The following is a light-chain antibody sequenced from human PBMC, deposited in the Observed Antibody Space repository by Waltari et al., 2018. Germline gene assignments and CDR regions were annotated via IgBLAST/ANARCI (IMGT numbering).Light chain of an antibody. CDR3: QQYYSYPYS. CDR1: QSFSSS. Sequence: DIQMTQSPSSLSASVGDTVTITCRASQSFSSSLAWYQQKPGKAPKLLIYSASSLQSGVPSRFSCSKSGTDFTLTISSLQPEDIASYYCQQYYSYPYSFGQGTKVEIK. J-gene: IGKJ2*03. V-gene: IGKV1-27*01. CDR2: SAS.